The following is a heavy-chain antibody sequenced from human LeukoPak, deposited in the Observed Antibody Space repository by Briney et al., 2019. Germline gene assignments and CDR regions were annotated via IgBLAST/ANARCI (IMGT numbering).Heavy chain of an antibody. D-gene: IGHD5-18*01. V-gene: IGHV1-18*01. CDR3: ARDSDTAMAPGAY. Sequence: ASVKVSCKASVYTFTSYGISWVRQAPGQGLEWMGWISAYNGNTNYAQKLQGRVTMTTDTYTSTAYMELRSRRSDATAVYYCARDSDTAMAPGAYWGQGTLVTVSS. J-gene: IGHJ4*02. CDR1: VYTFTSYG. CDR2: ISAYNGNT.